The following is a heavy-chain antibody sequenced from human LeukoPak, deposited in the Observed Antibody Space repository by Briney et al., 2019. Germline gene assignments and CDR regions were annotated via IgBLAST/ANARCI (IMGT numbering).Heavy chain of an antibody. CDR2: IYYSGST. D-gene: IGHD6-19*01. V-gene: IGHV4-59*08. J-gene: IGHJ6*02. CDR1: GGSISSYY. Sequence: PSETLSLTCTVSGGSISSYYWSWIRQPPGKGLEWIGYIYYSGSTNYNPSLKSRVTISVDTSKNQFSLKLSSVTAADTAVYYCARHLRGSSGWFGRDNYYYYGMDVWGQGTTVTVSS. CDR3: ARHLRGSSGWFGRDNYYYYGMDV.